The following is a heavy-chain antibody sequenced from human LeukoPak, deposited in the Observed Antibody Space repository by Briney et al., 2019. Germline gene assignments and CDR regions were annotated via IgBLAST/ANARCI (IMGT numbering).Heavy chain of an antibody. CDR2: INHSGST. D-gene: IGHD3-3*01. J-gene: IGHJ4*02. CDR3: ARATPGLLRFLEWLSLYYFDY. Sequence: SETLSLTCAVYGGSFSGYYWSWIRQPPGKGLEWIGEINHSGSTNYNPSLKSRVTISVDTSKNQFSLKLSSVTAADTAVYYCARATPGLLRFLEWLSLYYFDYWGQGTLVTVSS. CDR1: GGSFSGYY. V-gene: IGHV4-34*01.